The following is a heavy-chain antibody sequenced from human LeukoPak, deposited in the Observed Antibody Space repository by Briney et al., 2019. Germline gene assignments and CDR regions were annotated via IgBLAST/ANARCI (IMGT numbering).Heavy chain of an antibody. V-gene: IGHV3-7*04. CDR1: GFTFSSYW. CDR2: IKQDGSGK. J-gene: IGHJ4*02. CDR3: ARDGWELRPS. Sequence: GGSLRLSCAASGFTFSSYWMSWVRQAPGKGLEWVANIKQDGSGKYYVDSVKGRFTISRDNAKNSLYLQMNGLRVEDTAVYYCARDGWELRPSGGQGTLVTVSS. D-gene: IGHD1-26*01.